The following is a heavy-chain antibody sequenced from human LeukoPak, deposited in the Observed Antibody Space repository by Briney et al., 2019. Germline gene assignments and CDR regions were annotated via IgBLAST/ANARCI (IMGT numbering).Heavy chain of an antibody. D-gene: IGHD2-2*01. V-gene: IGHV4-39*01. J-gene: IGHJ5*02. Sequence: SETLSLTCTVSGGSISSSSYYWGWIRQPPGEGLEWIGSIYYSGSTYYNPSLKSRVTISVDTSKNQFSLKLSSVTAADTAVYYCASPRLGYCSSTSCYVFDPWGQGTLVTVSS. CDR2: IYYSGST. CDR3: ASPRLGYCSSTSCYVFDP. CDR1: GGSISSSSYY.